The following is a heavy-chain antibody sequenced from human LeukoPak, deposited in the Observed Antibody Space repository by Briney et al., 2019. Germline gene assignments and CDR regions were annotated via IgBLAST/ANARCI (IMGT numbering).Heavy chain of an antibody. D-gene: IGHD3-16*01. CDR3: ARSHPKLGELTEDDH. Sequence: GGSLRLSCAASGFTFSTYSMNWVRQAPGKGLEWVSSISSRSTYIYYADSVKGRFTISRDNAKNSLYLQMNSLGAEDTAVYYCARSHPKLGELTEDDHWGQGTLVTVSS. CDR1: GFTFSTYS. J-gene: IGHJ4*02. V-gene: IGHV3-21*01. CDR2: ISSRSTYI.